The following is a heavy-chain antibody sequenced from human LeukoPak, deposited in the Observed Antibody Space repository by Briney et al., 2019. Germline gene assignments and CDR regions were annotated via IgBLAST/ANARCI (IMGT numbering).Heavy chain of an antibody. CDR2: ISGSGGST. CDR1: GFTFSSYA. V-gene: IGHV3-23*01. Sequence: PGGSLRLSCAASGFTFSSYAMSWVRQAPGKGLEWVSAISGSGGSTYYADSVKGRFTISRDNSKNTLYLQMNSLRAEHTAVYYCAKDLFRDYSKGGDAFDYWGQGTLVTVSS. CDR3: AKDLFRDYSKGGDAFDY. J-gene: IGHJ4*02. D-gene: IGHD3-10*01.